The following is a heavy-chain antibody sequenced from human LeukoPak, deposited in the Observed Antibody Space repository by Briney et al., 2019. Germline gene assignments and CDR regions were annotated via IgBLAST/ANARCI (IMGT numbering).Heavy chain of an antibody. CDR1: GYTFTGYY. CDR3: ARGGYSGYDPYYFDY. J-gene: IGHJ4*02. D-gene: IGHD5-12*01. Sequence: ASVKVSCKSSGYTFTGYYMHWVRQAPGQGLEWMGWINPNSGGTNYAQKFQGRVTMTRDTSISTAYMELSRLRSDDTAVYYCARGGYSGYDPYYFDYWGQGTLVTVSS. V-gene: IGHV1-2*02. CDR2: INPNSGGT.